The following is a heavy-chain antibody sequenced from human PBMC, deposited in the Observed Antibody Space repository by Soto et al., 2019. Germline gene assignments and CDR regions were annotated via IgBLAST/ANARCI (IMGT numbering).Heavy chain of an antibody. CDR2: INPNSGGT. Sequence: GASVKVSCKASGYTFTGYYMHWVRQAPGQGLEWMGWINPNSGGTNYAQKFQGRVTMTRDTSISTAYMELSRLRSDDTAVYSCARSLYNEKGFDYWGQGTLVTVSS. V-gene: IGHV1-2*02. J-gene: IGHJ4*02. CDR3: ARSLYNEKGFDY. D-gene: IGHD1-1*01. CDR1: GYTFTGYY.